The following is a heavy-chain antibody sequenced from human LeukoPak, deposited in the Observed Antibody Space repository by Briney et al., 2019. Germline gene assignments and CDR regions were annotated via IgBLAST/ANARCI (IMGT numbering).Heavy chain of an antibody. D-gene: IGHD3-3*01. V-gene: IGHV4-34*01. J-gene: IGHJ4*02. Sequence: SETLSLTCAVYGGSFSGYYWSWIRQPPGKGLEWIGEINHSGSTNYNPSLKSRVTISVDTSKNQFSLKLSSVTAADTAVYYCARRKYYDFWSGYYGVFDYWGQGTLVTVSS. CDR1: GGSFSGYY. CDR3: ARRKYYDFWSGYYGVFDY. CDR2: INHSGST.